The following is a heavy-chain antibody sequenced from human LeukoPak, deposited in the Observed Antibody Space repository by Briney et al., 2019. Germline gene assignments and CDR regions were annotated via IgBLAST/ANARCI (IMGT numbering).Heavy chain of an antibody. CDR2: ISSSGSTI. J-gene: IGHJ4*02. CDR1: GFTFSSYE. D-gene: IGHD1-26*01. CDR3: AKDQGNVGATSDY. Sequence: PGGSLRLSCAASGFTFSSYEMNWVRQAPGKGLEWVSYISSSGSTIYYADSVKGRFTISRDNSKNTLYLQMNSLRAEDTAIYYCAKDQGNVGATSDYWGQGTLVTVSS. V-gene: IGHV3-48*03.